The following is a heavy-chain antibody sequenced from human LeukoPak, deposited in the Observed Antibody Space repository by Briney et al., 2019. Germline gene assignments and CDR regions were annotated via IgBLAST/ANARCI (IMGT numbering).Heavy chain of an antibody. CDR1: GFTFSSYA. CDR2: ISGSGGST. Sequence: GGSLRLSCADSGFTFSSYAMSWVRQAPGKGLEWVSAISGSGGSTYYADSVKGRFTISRDNSKNTLYLQMNSLRAEDTAVYYCAKQVRAHDAFDIWGQGTMVTVSS. J-gene: IGHJ3*02. V-gene: IGHV3-23*01. CDR3: AKQVRAHDAFDI.